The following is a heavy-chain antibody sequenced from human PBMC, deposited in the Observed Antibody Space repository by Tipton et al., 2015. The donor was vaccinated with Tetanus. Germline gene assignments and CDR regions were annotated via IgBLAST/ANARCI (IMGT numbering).Heavy chain of an antibody. CDR1: GGSSSSFY. V-gene: IGHV4-34*01. Sequence: TLSLTCAVSGGSSSSFYWSWIRQTPGGGLQWIGEINQRGATYNPSLKSRATISVDSSNTQLSLNLTAVTVADSAVYFCARVSRRNFYFDYWGPGAQVAVSS. J-gene: IGHJ4*02. CDR3: ARVSRRNFYFDY. CDR2: INQRGA. D-gene: IGHD2/OR15-2a*01.